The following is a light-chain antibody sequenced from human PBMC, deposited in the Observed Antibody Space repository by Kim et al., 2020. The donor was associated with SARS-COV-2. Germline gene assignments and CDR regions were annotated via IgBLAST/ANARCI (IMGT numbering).Light chain of an antibody. V-gene: IGLV1-44*01. CDR3: AAWDDSLSGWV. J-gene: IGLJ3*02. CDR1: SSNIGRNT. Sequence: ELTQPPSASGTPGQTVTISCSGSSSNIGRNTVNWYQHLPGTAPKLLIYTNNQRPSGVPDRFSGSKSGTSVSLAISGLQSEDEAHYYCAAWDDSLSGWVFGGGTQLTVL. CDR2: TNN.